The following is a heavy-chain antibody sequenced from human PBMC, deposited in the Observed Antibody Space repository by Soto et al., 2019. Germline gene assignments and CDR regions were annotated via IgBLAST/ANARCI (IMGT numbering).Heavy chain of an antibody. CDR2: IYYSGST. CDR1: GGSISGYY. V-gene: IGHV4-59*01. Sequence: SETPSLPCSVSGGSISGYYWSWIRQTPEKGLEWIGYIYYSGSTNYNPSLKSRVTMLIDMSKNQFSLKLTSVSAADTAVYYCAPAPGYWGQGILVPVSS. J-gene: IGHJ4*02. CDR3: APAPGY.